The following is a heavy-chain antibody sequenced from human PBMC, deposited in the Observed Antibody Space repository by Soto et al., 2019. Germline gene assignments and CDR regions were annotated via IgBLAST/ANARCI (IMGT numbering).Heavy chain of an antibody. CDR1: GFTFSSYS. Sequence: EVQLVESGGGLVKPGGSLRLSCAASGFTFSSYSMNWVRQAPGKGLEWVSSISSSSSNIYYADSVRGRFTISRDNAKDSLYLQMSSLRAEDTGVYYCARDPSDLWEPDQWYFDLWGRGTLVTVSS. V-gene: IGHV3-21*01. J-gene: IGHJ2*01. CDR2: ISSSSSNI. D-gene: IGHD1-26*01. CDR3: ARDPSDLWEPDQWYFDL.